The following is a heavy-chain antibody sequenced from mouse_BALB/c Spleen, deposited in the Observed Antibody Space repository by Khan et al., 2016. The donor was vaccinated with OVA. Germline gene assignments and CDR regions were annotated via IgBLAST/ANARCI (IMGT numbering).Heavy chain of an antibody. CDR3: ANHGSSSAWLTY. D-gene: IGHD1-1*01. CDR2: INPSTGYS. J-gene: IGHJ3*01. Sequence: VQLQQSGAELAKPGASVKMSCMASGYTFTNYWMHWVKQRPGQGLEWIGYINPSTGYSEYNQNFNDKATLTADKSSSTAYIQLSSLTSEDSAVYYCANHGSSSAWLTYWGQGTLVTVSA. CDR1: GYTFTNYW. V-gene: IGHV1-7*01.